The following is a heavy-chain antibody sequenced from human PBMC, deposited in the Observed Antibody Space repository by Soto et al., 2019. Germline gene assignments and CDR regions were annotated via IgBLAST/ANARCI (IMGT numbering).Heavy chain of an antibody. J-gene: IGHJ6*02. CDR1: GFTVSSNY. Sequence: EVQLVESGGGLIQPGGSLRLSCAASGFTVSSNYMSWVRQAPGKGLEWVSVIYSGGSTYYADSVKGRFTISRDNSKNTLYLQMSSLRAEDTGVYYCARDGVGVFYYGMDVWGQGTTVTVSS. V-gene: IGHV3-53*01. CDR3: ARDGVGVFYYGMDV. D-gene: IGHD3-16*01. CDR2: IYSGGST.